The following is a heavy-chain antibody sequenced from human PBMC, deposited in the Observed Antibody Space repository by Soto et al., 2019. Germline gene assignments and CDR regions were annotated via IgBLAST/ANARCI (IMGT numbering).Heavy chain of an antibody. CDR2: ISGSGGST. J-gene: IGHJ6*03. V-gene: IGHV3-23*01. CDR3: AKCYSGSGSYYSGGNLYYYYMDV. CDR1: GFTFSSYA. Sequence: GGSLRLSCAASGFTFSSYAMSWVRQAPGKGLEWVSAISGSGGSTYYADSVKGRFTISRDNSKNTLYLQMNSLRAEETAVYYCAKCYSGSGSYYSGGNLYYYYMDVWGKGTTVTVSS. D-gene: IGHD3-10*01.